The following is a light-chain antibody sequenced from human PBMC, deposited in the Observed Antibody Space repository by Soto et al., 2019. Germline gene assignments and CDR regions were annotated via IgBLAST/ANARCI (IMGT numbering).Light chain of an antibody. CDR1: SSDVGGSNH. J-gene: IGLJ7*01. CDR3: CSYAGTYTFV. V-gene: IGLV2-11*01. Sequence: QSALTQPRSVSGSPGQSVTISCTGSSSDVGGSNHVSWYQHHPGKAPKFIIYDVTKRPSGVPDRFSGSKSGNTASLTISGLQAEDEADYYCCSYAGTYTFVFGTGTQLTVL. CDR2: DVT.